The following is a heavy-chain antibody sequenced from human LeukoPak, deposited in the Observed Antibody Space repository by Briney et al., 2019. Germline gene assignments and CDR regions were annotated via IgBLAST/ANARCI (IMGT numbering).Heavy chain of an antibody. CDR1: GGSFSGYY. CDR2: INHSGST. V-gene: IGHV4-34*01. Sequence: PSETLSLTCAVYGGSFSGYYWSWIRQPPGKGLEWIGEINHSGSTNYNPSLKSRVTISVDTSKNQFSLKLSPVTAADTAVYYCARGVIAVAGTVYYFDYWGQGTLVTVSS. J-gene: IGHJ4*02. CDR3: ARGVIAVAGTVYYFDY. D-gene: IGHD6-19*01.